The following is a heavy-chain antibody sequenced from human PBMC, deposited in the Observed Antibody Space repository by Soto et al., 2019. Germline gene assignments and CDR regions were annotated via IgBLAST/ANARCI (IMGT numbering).Heavy chain of an antibody. J-gene: IGHJ5*02. V-gene: IGHV4-59*08. CDR3: ALGGTTITSWFDP. Sequence: QVQLQESGPGLVKPSETLSLTCTVSGGSISSYYWSWIWQPPGKGLEWIGYIHYSGSTNYNPSLRSRVTISVDTSKNQFSLKLSSVTAADTAVYYCALGGTTITSWFDPWGQGTLVTVSS. CDR2: IHYSGST. CDR1: GGSISSYY. D-gene: IGHD4-4*01.